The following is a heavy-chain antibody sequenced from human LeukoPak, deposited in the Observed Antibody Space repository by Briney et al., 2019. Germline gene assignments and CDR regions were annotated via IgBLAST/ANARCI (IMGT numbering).Heavy chain of an antibody. CDR2: MNPNSGNT. CDR1: GYTFTSYY. V-gene: IGHV1-8*02. Sequence: ASVKVSCKASGYTFTSYYMHWVRQAPGQGLEWMGWMNPNSGNTGYAQKFQGRVTMTRNTSISTAYMELSSLRSEDTAVYYCARKSWVNSGSDRDDYWGQGTLVTVSS. D-gene: IGHD1-26*01. J-gene: IGHJ4*02. CDR3: ARKSWVNSGSDRDDY.